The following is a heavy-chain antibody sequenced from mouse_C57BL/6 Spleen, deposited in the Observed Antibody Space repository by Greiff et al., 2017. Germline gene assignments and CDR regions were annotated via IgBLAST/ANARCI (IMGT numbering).Heavy chain of an antibody. J-gene: IGHJ1*03. V-gene: IGHV1-80*01. D-gene: IGHD1-1*01. CDR2: IYPGDGDT. Sequence: VKLQESGAELVKPGASVKISCKASGYAFSSYWMNWVKQRPGKGLEWIGQIYPGDGDTNYNGKFKGKATLTADKSSDTAYIPLSSLTSEDSAVYFCARGHYGSSPFWYFDVWGTGTTVTVSS. CDR1: GYAFSSYW. CDR3: ARGHYGSSPFWYFDV.